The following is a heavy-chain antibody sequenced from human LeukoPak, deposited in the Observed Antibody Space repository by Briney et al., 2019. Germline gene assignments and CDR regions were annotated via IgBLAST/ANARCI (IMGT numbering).Heavy chain of an antibody. D-gene: IGHD2-15*01. Sequence: GGSLRLSCAAYGFTFSSYSMNWVRQAPGKGLEWVSYISSSSSIIEYADSVKGRLNISRDNAKKSLYLQMSSLRGEDTAVYYCARGRRVAATQTYKYYYMDVWGKGTTVTVSS. CDR2: ISSSSSII. V-gene: IGHV3-48*04. CDR1: GFTFSSYS. J-gene: IGHJ6*03. CDR3: ARGRRVAATQTYKYYYMDV.